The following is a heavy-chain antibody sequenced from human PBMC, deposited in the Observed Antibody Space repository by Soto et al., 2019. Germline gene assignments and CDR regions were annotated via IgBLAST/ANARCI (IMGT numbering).Heavy chain of an antibody. V-gene: IGHV1-3*01. Sequence: ASVKVSCKASGYTFTIYEIDWVRQAPGQKLEWMGWINVGNGNTKYSEKFQGRVTITRDTSASTAYMELSSLTSEDTAVYYCASDMSEIVVVVAATLDYWGQGTLVTVSS. CDR1: GYTFTIYE. D-gene: IGHD2-15*01. CDR2: INVGNGNT. J-gene: IGHJ4*02. CDR3: ASDMSEIVVVVAATLDY.